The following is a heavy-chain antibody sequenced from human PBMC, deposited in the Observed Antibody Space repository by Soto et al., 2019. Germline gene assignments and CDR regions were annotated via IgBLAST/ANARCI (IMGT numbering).Heavy chain of an antibody. J-gene: IGHJ5*02. CDR2: INHSGST. D-gene: IGHD2-21*02. Sequence: PSETLSLTCAVYGGSFSGYYWSWIRQPPGKGLEWIGEINHSGSTNYNPSLKSRVTISVDTSKNQFSLKLSSVTAADTAVYYCATAAIISGRSRTWFDPWGQGTLVTVSS. CDR1: GGSFSGYY. V-gene: IGHV4-34*01. CDR3: ATAAIISGRSRTWFDP.